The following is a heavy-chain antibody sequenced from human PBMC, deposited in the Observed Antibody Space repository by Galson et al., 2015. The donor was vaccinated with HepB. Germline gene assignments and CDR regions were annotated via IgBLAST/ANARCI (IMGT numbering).Heavy chain of an antibody. CDR3: ARVTDPSGGSWEEGNDAFDI. V-gene: IGHV3-48*02. J-gene: IGHJ3*02. D-gene: IGHD2-15*01. CDR2: ISSSSSTI. CDR1: GFTFSSYS. Sequence: SLRLSCAASGFTFSSYSMNWVRQAPGKGLEWVSYISSSSSTIYYADSVKGRFTISRDNAKNSLYLQMNSLRDEDTAVYYCARVTDPSGGSWEEGNDAFDIWGQGTMVTVSS.